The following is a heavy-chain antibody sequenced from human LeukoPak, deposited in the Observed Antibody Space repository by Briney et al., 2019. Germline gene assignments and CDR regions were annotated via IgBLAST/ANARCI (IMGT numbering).Heavy chain of an antibody. Sequence: SETLSLTCAVSGYSISSGYYWGWIRPSPGKGLEWIGSIYHSGSTYYNPSLKSRVTISVDTSKNQFSLKLSSVTAADTAVYYCARDFKGDHFDYWGQGTLVTVSP. V-gene: IGHV4-38-2*02. CDR2: IYHSGST. CDR1: GYSISSGYY. CDR3: ARDFKGDHFDY. J-gene: IGHJ4*02. D-gene: IGHD3-16*01.